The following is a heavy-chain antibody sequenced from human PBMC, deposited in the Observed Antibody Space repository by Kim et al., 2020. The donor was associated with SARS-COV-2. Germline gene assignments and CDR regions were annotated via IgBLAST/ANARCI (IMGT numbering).Heavy chain of an antibody. V-gene: IGHV1-46*01. Sequence: ASVKVSCKASGYTFTSYYMHWVRQAPGQGLEWMGIINPSGGSTSYAQKFQGRVTMTRDTSTSTVYMELSSLRSEDTAVYYCAGEPPRYGSGSYLSYWGQGTLVTVSS. J-gene: IGHJ4*02. D-gene: IGHD3-10*01. CDR2: INPSGGST. CDR3: AGEPPRYGSGSYLSY. CDR1: GYTFTSYY.